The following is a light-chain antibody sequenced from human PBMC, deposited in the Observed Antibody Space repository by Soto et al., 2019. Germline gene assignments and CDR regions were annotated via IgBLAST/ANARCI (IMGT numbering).Light chain of an antibody. CDR1: QSVSSY. V-gene: IGKV3-11*01. CDR2: DAS. Sequence: EIVLTQSPATLSLSPGERATLSCRASQSVSSYSAWYQQKPGQAPRLLIYDASNRATGIPARFSGSGSGTDFTLTISSLKPEDFAVYYCQQRSNWPGVTFGGGTKVDIK. J-gene: IGKJ4*01. CDR3: QQRSNWPGVT.